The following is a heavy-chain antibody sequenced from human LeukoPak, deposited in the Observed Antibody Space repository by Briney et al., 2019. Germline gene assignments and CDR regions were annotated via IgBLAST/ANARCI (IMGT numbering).Heavy chain of an antibody. CDR2: INPSGGST. V-gene: IGHV1-46*01. Sequence: ASVKVSCKASGYTFTSYYMHWVRQAPGQGLEWMGIINPSGGSTSYAQKFQGRVTMTTDTSTSTAYMELRSLRSDDTAVYYCARDSVPSAPVLHYYDSSGYYPVPFDYWGQGTLVTVSS. J-gene: IGHJ4*02. CDR1: GYTFTSYY. D-gene: IGHD3-22*01. CDR3: ARDSVPSAPVLHYYDSSGYYPVPFDY.